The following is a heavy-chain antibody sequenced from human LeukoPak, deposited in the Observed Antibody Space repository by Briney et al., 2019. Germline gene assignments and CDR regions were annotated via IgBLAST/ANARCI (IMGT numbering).Heavy chain of an antibody. V-gene: IGHV3-48*03. Sequence: GGSLRLSCAASGFTFSSFEMNWVRQAPGKGLEWVSYISGSGSTIYYADSVKGRFTISRDNAKNSLYLQMNSLRAEDTAVYYCARLKLLWSNYFDYWGQGTLVTVSS. J-gene: IGHJ4*02. CDR3: ARLKLLWSNYFDY. CDR1: GFTFSSFE. CDR2: ISGSGSTI. D-gene: IGHD2-2*01.